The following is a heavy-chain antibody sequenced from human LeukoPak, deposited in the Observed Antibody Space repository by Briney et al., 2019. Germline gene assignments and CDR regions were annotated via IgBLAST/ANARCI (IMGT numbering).Heavy chain of an antibody. CDR1: GFTFNSYD. J-gene: IGHJ4*02. CDR3: ARDRLGAEYDY. CDR2: IGAAGDT. D-gene: IGHD3-16*01. V-gene: IGHV3-13*01. Sequence: GGSLRLSCAASGFTFNSYDMHWVRQVTGKGLEWVSGIGAAGDTYYPDSVKGRFTISRDNAKKSLYLQMNSLRAEDTAVYYCARDRLGAEYDYWGQGTLVSVSS.